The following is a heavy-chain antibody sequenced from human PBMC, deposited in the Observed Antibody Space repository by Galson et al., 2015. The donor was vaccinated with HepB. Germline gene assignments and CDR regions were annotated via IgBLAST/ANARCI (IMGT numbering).Heavy chain of an antibody. Sequence: SLRLSCAASGFTFSSYAMSWVRQAPGKGLEWVSAISGSGGSTYYADSVKGRFTISRDNSKNTLYLLMNSLRAEDTAVYYCAKLRGSYIDAFDIWGQGTMVTVSS. CDR2: ISGSGGST. CDR3: AKLRGSYIDAFDI. D-gene: IGHD1-26*01. CDR1: GFTFSSYA. V-gene: IGHV3-23*01. J-gene: IGHJ3*02.